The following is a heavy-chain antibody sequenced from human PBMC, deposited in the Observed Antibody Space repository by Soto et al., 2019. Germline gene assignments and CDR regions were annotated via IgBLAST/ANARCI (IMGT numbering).Heavy chain of an antibody. D-gene: IGHD3-16*01. J-gene: IGHJ6*03. CDR1: GFTFSTYA. V-gene: IGHV3-23*01. CDR3: AKEASFTSGHMDV. CDR2: ISVGGDST. Sequence: EVQLLESGGGLVQPGGSLRLSCAASGFTFSTYAMSWVRQAPRKGLEWVSLISVGGDSTFYADSVKGRFTISRDNSKNTLYLQMTSLRAEDTAVYYCAKEASFTSGHMDVWGKGTTVTVSS.